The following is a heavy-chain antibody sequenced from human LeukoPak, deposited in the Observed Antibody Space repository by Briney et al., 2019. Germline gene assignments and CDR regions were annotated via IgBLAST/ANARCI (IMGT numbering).Heavy chain of an antibody. CDR1: GFTFSSYA. CDR3: AKGFNDIVVVPAANLGDDAFDI. D-gene: IGHD2-2*01. CDR2: ISYDGSNK. J-gene: IGHJ3*02. V-gene: IGHV3-30-3*01. Sequence: GGSLRLSCAASGFTFSSYAMHWVRQAPGKGLEWVAVISYDGSNKYYADSVKGRFTISRDNSKNTLYLQMNSLRAEDTAVYYCAKGFNDIVVVPAANLGDDAFDIWGQGTMVTVSS.